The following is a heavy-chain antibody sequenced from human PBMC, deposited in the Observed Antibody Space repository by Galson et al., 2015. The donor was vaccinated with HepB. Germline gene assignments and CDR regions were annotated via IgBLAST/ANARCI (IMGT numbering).Heavy chain of an antibody. CDR1: GFTFSSYG. CDR2: ISYDGSNK. D-gene: IGHD3-22*01. V-gene: IGHV3-30*18. CDR3: AKDHYHDNSVGMDV. J-gene: IGHJ6*02. Sequence: SLRLSCAASGFTFSSYGIHWVRQAPGKGLEWVAVISYDGSNKYYADSVKGRFTISRDNSKNTLYVQMNSLRPEDTAAYYCAKDHYHDNSVGMDVWGQGTTVTVSS.